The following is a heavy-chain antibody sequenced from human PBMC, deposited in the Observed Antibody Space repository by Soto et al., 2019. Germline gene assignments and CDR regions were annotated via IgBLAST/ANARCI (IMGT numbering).Heavy chain of an antibody. CDR1: GGSISSYY. D-gene: IGHD5-18*01. CDR2: VYYSGST. Sequence: SETLSLTCTVSGGSISSYYWSWIRQPPGKGLEWIGFVYYSGSTNYNPSLTSRVTISVDTSKNQFSLKLSSVTAADTAVYYCARHRYSYGVYYFDYWGQGTLVTVSS. CDR3: ARHRYSYGVYYFDY. V-gene: IGHV4-59*08. J-gene: IGHJ4*02.